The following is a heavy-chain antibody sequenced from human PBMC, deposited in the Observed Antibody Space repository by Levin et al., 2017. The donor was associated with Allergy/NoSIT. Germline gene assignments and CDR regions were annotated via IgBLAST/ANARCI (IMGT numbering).Heavy chain of an antibody. CDR3: ARDSRITIFGVVHTDYGMDV. V-gene: IGHV3-33*01. Sequence: GGSLRLSCAASGFTFSSYGMHWVRQAPGKGLEWVAVIWYDGSNKYYADSVKGRFTISRDNSKNTLYLQMNSLRAEDTAVYYCARDSRITIFGVVHTDYGMDVWGQGTTVTVSS. CDR2: IWYDGSNK. CDR1: GFTFSSYG. D-gene: IGHD3-3*01. J-gene: IGHJ6*02.